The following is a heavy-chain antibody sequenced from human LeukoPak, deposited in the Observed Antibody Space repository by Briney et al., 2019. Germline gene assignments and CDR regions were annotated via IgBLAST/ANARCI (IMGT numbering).Heavy chain of an antibody. Sequence: PSETLSLTCTVSGASIPSTDYYWSWIRQPPGKGLEWIGYIYYNGNTYTNPSLKSRLTISVDTSKNQFSLNLSSVTAADTAVYYCARLRSGSYHAFDIWGQGTMVTVSS. J-gene: IGHJ3*02. D-gene: IGHD1-26*01. V-gene: IGHV4-30-4*01. CDR2: IYYNGNT. CDR1: GASIPSTDYY. CDR3: ARLRSGSYHAFDI.